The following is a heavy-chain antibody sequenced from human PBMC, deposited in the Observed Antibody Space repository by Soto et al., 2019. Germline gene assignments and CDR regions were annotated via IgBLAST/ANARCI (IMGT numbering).Heavy chain of an antibody. V-gene: IGHV3-30*18. Sequence: QVQLVESGGGVVQPGRSLRLSCAASGFTFSSYGMHWVRQAPGKGLEWVAVISYDGSNKYYADSVKGRFTISRDNSKNALYLQRNSLRAEDTAVYYCAKLYGDYGAFDIWGQGTMVTVSS. CDR1: GFTFSSYG. D-gene: IGHD4-17*01. CDR2: ISYDGSNK. J-gene: IGHJ3*02. CDR3: AKLYGDYGAFDI.